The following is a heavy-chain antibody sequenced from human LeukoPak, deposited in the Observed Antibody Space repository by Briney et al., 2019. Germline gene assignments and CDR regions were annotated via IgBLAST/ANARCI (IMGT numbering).Heavy chain of an antibody. CDR3: ARGPGVTMVRGLKTNWFDP. D-gene: IGHD3-10*01. J-gene: IGHJ5*02. Sequence: QSGGSLRVSCAASGFTFSSYAMHWVRQAPGKGLEWVAVISYDGSNKYYADSVKGRFTISRDNSKNTLYLQMNSLRAEDTAVYYCARGPGVTMVRGLKTNWFDPWGQGTLVTVSS. V-gene: IGHV3-30*04. CDR2: ISYDGSNK. CDR1: GFTFSSYA.